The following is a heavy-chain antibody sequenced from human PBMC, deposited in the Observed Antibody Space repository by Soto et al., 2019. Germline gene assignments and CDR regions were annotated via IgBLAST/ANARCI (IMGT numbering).Heavy chain of an antibody. CDR1: GDSIISSDFY. V-gene: IGHV4-39*01. J-gene: IGHJ5*02. Sequence: SSETLSLTCTVSGDSIISSDFYWGWVRQPPGKGLEWIGSIFYLGSSYYNPSLKSRVTMSVDTSKNQLSLRLRSVTAADTALYFCARHSLALRKNNWFDPWGQGIMVTVYS. CDR3: ARHSLALRKNNWFDP. D-gene: IGHD3-3*02. CDR2: IFYLGSS.